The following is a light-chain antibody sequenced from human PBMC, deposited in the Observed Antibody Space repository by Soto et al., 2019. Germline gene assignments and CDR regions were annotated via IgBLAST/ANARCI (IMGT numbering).Light chain of an antibody. CDR3: QPYNKLTQT. CDR2: GAS. CDR1: QSVSSD. J-gene: IGKJ1*01. V-gene: IGKV3-15*01. Sequence: EIAMTQSPATLSVSPGERATLSCRASQSVSSDLAWYQHKPGQAPRLLIYGASTRATGIPAGFSGRGSGTEFSLTISSLQFVEVAVYYCQPYNKLTQTFGQGTKVQIK.